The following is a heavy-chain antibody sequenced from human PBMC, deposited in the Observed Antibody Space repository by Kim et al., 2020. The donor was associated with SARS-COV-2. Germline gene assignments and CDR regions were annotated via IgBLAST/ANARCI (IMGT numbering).Heavy chain of an antibody. CDR3: ARDRRSGAAGGFDP. CDR2: IYYSGST. CDR1: SGSISSGGYY. V-gene: IGHV4-31*03. Sequence: SETLSLTCTVSSGSISSGGYYWSWIRQHPGKGLEWIGYIYYSGSTYYNPSLKSRVTISVDTSKNQFSLKLSSVTAADTAVYYCARDRRSGAAGGFDPWGQGTLVTVSS. D-gene: IGHD1-26*01. J-gene: IGHJ5*02.